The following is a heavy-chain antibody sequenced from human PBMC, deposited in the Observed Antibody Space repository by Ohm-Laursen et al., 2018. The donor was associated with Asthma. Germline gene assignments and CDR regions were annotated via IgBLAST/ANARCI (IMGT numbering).Heavy chain of an antibody. Sequence: ASVKVSCKASGYTFTSYYMHWVRQAPGQGLEWMGIINPSGGSTSYAQKFQGRVTMTRDTSTSTVYMELSSLRSEGTAVYYCARVWYPYCSGGSCYSGLDPWGQGTLVTVSS. D-gene: IGHD2-15*01. CDR2: INPSGGST. CDR3: ARVWYPYCSGGSCYSGLDP. CDR1: GYTFTSYY. J-gene: IGHJ5*02. V-gene: IGHV1-46*01.